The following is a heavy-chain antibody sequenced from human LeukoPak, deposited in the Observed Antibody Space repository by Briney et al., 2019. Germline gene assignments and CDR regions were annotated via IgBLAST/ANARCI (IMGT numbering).Heavy chain of an antibody. Sequence: PSETLSLTCTVSGGSISSGSYYWSWIRQPAGKGLEWIGRIYTSGSTNYNPSLKSRVTISVDTSKNQFSLKLSSVTAADTAVYYCARAKRWYPAGYYFDYWGQGTLVTVSS. CDR2: IYTSGST. CDR1: GGSISSGSYY. V-gene: IGHV4-61*02. D-gene: IGHD4-23*01. J-gene: IGHJ4*02. CDR3: ARAKRWYPAGYYFDY.